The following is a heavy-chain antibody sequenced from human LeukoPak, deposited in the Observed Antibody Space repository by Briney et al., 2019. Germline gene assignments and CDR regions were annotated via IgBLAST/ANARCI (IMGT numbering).Heavy chain of an antibody. Sequence: SVKVSCKASGGTFSSYAISWVRQAPGQGLEWMGGIIPIFGTANYAQKFQGRVTITTDESPSTAYMELSSLRSEDTAVYYCARDEAVADYFDLWGRGTLVTVSS. D-gene: IGHD6-19*01. CDR1: GGTFSSYA. J-gene: IGHJ2*01. V-gene: IGHV1-69*05. CDR2: IIPIFGTA. CDR3: ARDEAVADYFDL.